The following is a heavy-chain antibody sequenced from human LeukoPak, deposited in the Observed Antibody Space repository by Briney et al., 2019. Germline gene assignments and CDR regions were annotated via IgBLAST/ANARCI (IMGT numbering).Heavy chain of an antibody. CDR1: GFTFSSYA. V-gene: IGHV3-64D*09. J-gene: IGHJ4*02. CDR2: ISSSGGST. D-gene: IGHD1-26*01. Sequence: PGGSLRLSCSASGFTFSSYARHWVRQAPGKGLEYVSAISSSGGSTYYADLVKGRFTISRDNSKNTLYLQMSSLRPEDTAVYFCVKERSGGFFDYWGQGTLVTVSS. CDR3: VKERSGGFFDY.